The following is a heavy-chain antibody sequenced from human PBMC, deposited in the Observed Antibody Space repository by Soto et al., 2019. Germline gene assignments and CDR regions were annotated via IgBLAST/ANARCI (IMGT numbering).Heavy chain of an antibody. J-gene: IGHJ4*02. CDR3: AKDGYNGYDRGNYFDY. CDR1: GFTFDDYA. D-gene: IGHD5-12*01. CDR2: ISWNSGRP. V-gene: IGHV3-9*01. Sequence: EVQLVESGGGLVQPGRSLRLSCAASGFTFDDYAMHWVRQAPGKGLEWVSGISWNSGRPGYADSVKGRFTISRDNAKNSLYLQMNSLRAEDTAFYYCAKDGYNGYDRGNYFDYWGQGTLVTVSS.